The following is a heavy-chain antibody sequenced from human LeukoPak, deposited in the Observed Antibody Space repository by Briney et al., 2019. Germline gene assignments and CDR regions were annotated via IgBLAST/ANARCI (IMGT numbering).Heavy chain of an antibody. J-gene: IGHJ4*02. CDR2: IYSGGST. CDR3: ARVASDSSGWYHFDY. D-gene: IGHD6-19*01. V-gene: IGHV3-53*01. Sequence: PGGSLRLSCAASGLTVSSNHMGWVRQAPGKGLEWVSLIYSGGSTYYADSVKGRFTTSRDNSKNTLYLQMNSLRAKDTAVYYCARVASDSSGWYHFDYWGQGTLVTVSS. CDR1: GLTVSSNH.